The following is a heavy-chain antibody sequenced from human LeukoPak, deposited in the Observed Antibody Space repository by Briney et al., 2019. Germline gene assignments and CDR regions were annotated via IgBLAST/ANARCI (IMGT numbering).Heavy chain of an antibody. CDR1: GFTLSNYW. Sequence: AGGSLRLSCAASGFTLSNYWMRGVRPAPGRGVEGLANINQDGSEKYSVDSLKGRFTVSRDNAKNSLYLQINILRAEDTAVYYCARWGGSPRHFDYWGQGTLVTVSS. V-gene: IGHV3-7*01. D-gene: IGHD1-26*01. CDR2: INQDGSEK. CDR3: ARWGGSPRHFDY. J-gene: IGHJ4*02.